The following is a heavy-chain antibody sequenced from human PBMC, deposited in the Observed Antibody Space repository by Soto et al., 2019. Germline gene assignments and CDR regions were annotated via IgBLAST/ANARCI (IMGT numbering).Heavy chain of an antibody. Sequence: ASVKVSCKASGYTFTSYAMHWVRQAPGQRLEWMGWINAGNGNTKYSQKFQGRVTITRDTSASTAYMELSSLRSEDTAVYYCARDQLGYCSGGSCYSGWVSFDYWGQGTLVTVSS. J-gene: IGHJ4*02. CDR2: INAGNGNT. D-gene: IGHD2-15*01. CDR3: ARDQLGYCSGGSCYSGWVSFDY. CDR1: GYTFTSYA. V-gene: IGHV1-3*01.